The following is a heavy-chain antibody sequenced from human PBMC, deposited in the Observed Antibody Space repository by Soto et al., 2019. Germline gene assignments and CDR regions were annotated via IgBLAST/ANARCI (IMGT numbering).Heavy chain of an antibody. V-gene: IGHV3-21*06. D-gene: IGHD3-16*01. J-gene: IGHJ1*01. CDR2: ISDDSSYI. CDR1: GFMFSAYT. Sequence: GGSLRLSCAASGFMFSAYTMDWVRQAPGKGLEWLSSISDDSSYIDYADSLRGRFTVSRDNARNSLYLQIDSLGVEDTAVYYCATPYYFNHWGPGTLVTVSS. CDR3: ATPYYFNH.